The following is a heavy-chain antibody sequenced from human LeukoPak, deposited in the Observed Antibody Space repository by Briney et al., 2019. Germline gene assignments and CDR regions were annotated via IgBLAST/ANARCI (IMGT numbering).Heavy chain of an antibody. D-gene: IGHD2-2*01. CDR3: ARLLFCTSTSCYGFDY. V-gene: IGHV3-7*01. J-gene: IGHJ4*02. Sequence: GGSLRLSCAASGFTFSNYWMSWVRQAPGKGLEWVANIKKDGSDKNYVDSVKGRFTISRDNAKNSLYLQMNSLRAEDTAVYYCARLLFCTSTSCYGFDYWGQGTLVTVSS. CDR2: IKKDGSDK. CDR1: GFTFSNYW.